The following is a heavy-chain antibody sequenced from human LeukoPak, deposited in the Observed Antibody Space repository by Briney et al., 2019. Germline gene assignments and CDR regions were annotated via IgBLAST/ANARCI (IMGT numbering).Heavy chain of an antibody. CDR3: ARSAGVAAAGDFDY. CDR1: GDSVSSSSAA. Sequence: SQTLSLTCAISGDSVSSSSAAWNWIRQSPSRGLGWLGRTYYRSKWYNDYAVSVKSRITINPDTSKNQFSLQLNSVTPEDTAVYYCARSAGVAAAGDFDYWGQGTLVTVSS. CDR2: TYYRSKWYN. D-gene: IGHD6-13*01. J-gene: IGHJ4*02. V-gene: IGHV6-1*01.